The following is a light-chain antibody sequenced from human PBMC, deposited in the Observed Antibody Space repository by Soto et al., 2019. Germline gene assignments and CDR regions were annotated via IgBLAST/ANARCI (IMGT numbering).Light chain of an antibody. J-gene: IGLJ3*02. CDR3: SSYTTSSTKL. CDR2: EVN. V-gene: IGLV2-14*01. CDR1: SSDVGGYDF. Sequence: QSVLTQPASVSGSPGQSITISCTGTSSDVGGYDFVSWYQQHSGKVPKLLIYEVNNRPSGVSNRFSGSKSGNTASLTISGLQAEDEADYYCSSYTTSSTKLFGGGTKVTVL.